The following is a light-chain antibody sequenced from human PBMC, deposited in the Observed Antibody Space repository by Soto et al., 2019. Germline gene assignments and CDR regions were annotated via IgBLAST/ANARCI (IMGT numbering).Light chain of an antibody. V-gene: IGKV3-15*01. CDR3: QQYNNWPPLT. CDR2: GAS. J-gene: IGKJ4*01. CDR1: QSVGSN. Sequence: EVVMTQSPDTLSVSPGERATVSCRASQSVGSNLAWYQQKPSQVPRLLIYGASTRATGIPARFSGSGSGTEFTLTLASLQSEDFAVYYCQQYNNWPPLTFGGGTKVEIK.